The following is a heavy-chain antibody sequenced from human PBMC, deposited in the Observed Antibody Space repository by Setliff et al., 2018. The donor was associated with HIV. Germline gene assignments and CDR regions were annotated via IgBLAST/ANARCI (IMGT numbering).Heavy chain of an antibody. Sequence: PSETLSLTCTVSGGSLRSGAYSWSWIRQSPGKSLEWIGYISHTGKTLYNPSLKSRVTMSVEGSRNQFSLKLTSLTGADTAVYYCARGRSGDSDFDYWGQGALVTVSS. V-gene: IGHV4-30-2*06. CDR1: GGSLRSGAYS. CDR2: ISHTGKT. J-gene: IGHJ4*02. CDR3: ARGRSGDSDFDY. D-gene: IGHD2-21*02.